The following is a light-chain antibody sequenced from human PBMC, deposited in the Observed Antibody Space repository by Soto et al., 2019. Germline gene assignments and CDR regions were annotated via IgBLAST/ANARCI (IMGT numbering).Light chain of an antibody. CDR3: KQYYSSPPGT. V-gene: IGKV4-1*01. Sequence: IVMTQSPDSLAVSLGERATINCKSSQSVLSSSKNQNYLAWYHQKPGQPPKLLIYWASTRESGVPDRFSGSEFGTDFTLTITSLQAEDVAVYYCKQYYSSPPGTFGQGTKVEIK. J-gene: IGKJ1*01. CDR1: QSVLSSSKNQNY. CDR2: WAS.